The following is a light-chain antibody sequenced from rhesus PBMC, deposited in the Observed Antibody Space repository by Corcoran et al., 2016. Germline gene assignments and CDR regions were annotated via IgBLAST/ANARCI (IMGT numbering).Light chain of an antibody. J-gene: IGKJ3*01. CDR3: QQYNSTPFT. CDR1: QGISSW. Sequence: DIQMTQSPSSLSASVGDRVTITCRASQGISSWLAWYQQKPGKAPKLLIYKASSLQSGAPSRLSGSGSGTDLPLPISSLQPENFATYCCQQYNSTPFTFGPGTKLNIK. CDR2: KAS. V-gene: IGKV1-21*01.